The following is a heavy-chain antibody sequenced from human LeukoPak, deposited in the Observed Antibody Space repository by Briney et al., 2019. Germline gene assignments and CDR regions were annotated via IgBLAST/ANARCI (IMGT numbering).Heavy chain of an antibody. CDR2: IDWDDYK. V-gene: IGHV2-70*11. CDR3: ARTARDGYNYPFDY. J-gene: IGHJ4*02. D-gene: IGHD5-24*01. CDR1: GFSLRTSGMC. Sequence: ESGPALVKPTQTLTLTCTFSGFSLRTSGMCVSWIRQPPGKALEWLARIDWDDYKYYSTSLKTRLTISKDTSKNQAVLTMTNMDPVDTATYYCARTARDGYNYPFDYWGQGTLVTASS.